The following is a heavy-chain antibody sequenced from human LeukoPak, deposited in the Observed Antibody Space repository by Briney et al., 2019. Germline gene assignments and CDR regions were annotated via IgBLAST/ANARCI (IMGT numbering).Heavy chain of an antibody. CDR3: ARETEPLDYGDSTNLDY. D-gene: IGHD4-17*01. CDR1: GFTFSSYS. Sequence: GGSPRLSCAAPGFTFSSYSMNSVRQAPGKGLEWVAFIGSRTGNIYYADSVKGRFTISRDNPKNSLYLQMNSLRAEDTAVYYCARETEPLDYGDSTNLDYWGQGTLVTVSS. V-gene: IGHV3-21*01. J-gene: IGHJ4*02. CDR2: IGSRTGNI.